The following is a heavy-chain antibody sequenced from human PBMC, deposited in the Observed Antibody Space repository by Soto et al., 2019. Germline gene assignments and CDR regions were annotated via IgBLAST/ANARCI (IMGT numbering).Heavy chain of an antibody. Sequence: PGGSLRLSCAASGFSLRDYYMTWIRQAPGKGLELLSYINPGGDVIKYVDSVKGRFTISRDNAKNSLYLHMNNLRAEDTAVYYCTRDPRITDFWGQGTLVTVS. CDR1: GFSLRDYY. CDR2: INPGGDVI. V-gene: IGHV3-11*01. D-gene: IGHD3-16*01. CDR3: TRDPRITDF. J-gene: IGHJ4*02.